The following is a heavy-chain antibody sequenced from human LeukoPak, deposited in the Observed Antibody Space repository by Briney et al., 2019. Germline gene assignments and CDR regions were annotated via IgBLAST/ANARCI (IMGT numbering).Heavy chain of an antibody. V-gene: IGHV1-2*02. J-gene: IGHJ5*02. CDR2: INPNSGGT. D-gene: IGHD1-26*01. CDR1: GYTFTGYY. CDR3: ARGVGAPNWFDP. Sequence: ASVKVPCKASGYTFTGYYIHWVRQAPGQGLEWMGWINPNSGGTNYAQKFQGRVTLTRDTPISTAYMELTRLTSDDTAVYYCARGVGAPNWFDPWGQGTLVTVSS.